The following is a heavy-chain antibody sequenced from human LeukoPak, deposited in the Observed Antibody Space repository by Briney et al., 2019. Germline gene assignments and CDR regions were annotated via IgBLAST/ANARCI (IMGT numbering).Heavy chain of an antibody. CDR2: INPYSGVT. Sequence: GASAKVSCKASGYTFTFHYLHWVRQAPGQGLEWMGWINPYSGVTNYAQKFQDRVTMTRDTSISTVYMDLSRLTSDDTAVYFCARETYYYDSSGFSDYWGQGTLVTVSS. V-gene: IGHV1-2*02. CDR3: ARETYYYDSSGFSDY. J-gene: IGHJ4*02. D-gene: IGHD3-22*01. CDR1: GYTFTFHY.